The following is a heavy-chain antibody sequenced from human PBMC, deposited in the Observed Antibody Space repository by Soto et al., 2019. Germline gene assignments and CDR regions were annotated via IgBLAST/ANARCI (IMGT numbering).Heavy chain of an antibody. Sequence: PSETLSLTCTVSGGSISSYYWSWIRQPPGKGLEWIGYIYYSGSTNYNPSLKSRVTISVDTSKNQFSLKLSSVTAAGTAVYYCARAPRGNYGYPSYIDYSGQATLVTVSS. V-gene: IGHV4-59*01. CDR1: GGSISSYY. CDR2: IYYSGST. CDR3: ARAPRGNYGYPSYIDY. D-gene: IGHD3-10*01. J-gene: IGHJ4*02.